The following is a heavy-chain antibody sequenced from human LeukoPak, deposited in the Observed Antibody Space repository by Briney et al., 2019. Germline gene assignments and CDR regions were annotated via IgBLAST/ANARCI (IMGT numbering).Heavy chain of an antibody. CDR3: AKLYCSGVSCSSGYSYYYMDV. V-gene: IGHV3-30*02. Sequence: GGSLRLSXAASGFTFSSYGMHWVRQAPGEGLEWVSFIWYDGNTKYYANAVKGRFTISRDNSKNTLYLQMNSLRAEDTALYYCAKLYCSGVSCSSGYSYYYMDVWGTGTTVTVSS. D-gene: IGHD2-15*01. CDR1: GFTFSSYG. CDR2: IWYDGNTK. J-gene: IGHJ6*03.